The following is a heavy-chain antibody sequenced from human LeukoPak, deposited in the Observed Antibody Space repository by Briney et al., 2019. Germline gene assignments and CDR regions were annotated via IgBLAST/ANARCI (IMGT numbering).Heavy chain of an antibody. CDR1: GFTFSSYA. Sequence: GASLRLSCAAFGFTFSSYAMSWVRQAPGKGLEWVSAISGSGGSTYYADSVKGRFTISRDNSKNTLYLQMNSLRAEDTAVYYCAVDYGSGSYFFYYYYGMDVWGKGTTVTVSS. CDR3: AVDYGSGSYFFYYYYGMDV. J-gene: IGHJ6*04. V-gene: IGHV3-23*01. CDR2: ISGSGGST. D-gene: IGHD3-10*01.